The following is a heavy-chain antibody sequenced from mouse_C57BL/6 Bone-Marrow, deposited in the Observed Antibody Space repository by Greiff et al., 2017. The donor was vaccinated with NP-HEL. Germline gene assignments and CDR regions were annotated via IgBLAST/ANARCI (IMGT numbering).Heavy chain of an antibody. CDR2: IRNKANNHAT. Sequence: EVQLVESGGGLVQPGGSMKLSCAASGFTFSDAWMDWVRQSPEKGLEWVAEIRNKANNHATYYAASVKGRLTISRDDSKSSVYLQMNSLRAEDTGMYYCTRWLLRDYFDYWGQGTTLTVSS. D-gene: IGHD2-3*01. CDR3: TRWLLRDYFDY. V-gene: IGHV6-6*01. J-gene: IGHJ2*01. CDR1: GFTFSDAW.